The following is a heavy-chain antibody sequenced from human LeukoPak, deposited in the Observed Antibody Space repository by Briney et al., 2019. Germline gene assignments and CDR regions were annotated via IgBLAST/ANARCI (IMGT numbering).Heavy chain of an antibody. CDR3: ARAYCGGDCFSHTSLYYFDY. Sequence: ASVKVSCKASGYTFTSYYMHWVRQAPGQGLEWMGIINPSGGSTSYAQKFQGRVTMTRDTSTSTVYMELSSLRSEDTAVYYCARAYCGGDCFSHTSLYYFDYWGQGTLVTVSS. V-gene: IGHV1-46*01. D-gene: IGHD2-21*02. CDR2: INPSGGST. CDR1: GYTFTSYY. J-gene: IGHJ4*02.